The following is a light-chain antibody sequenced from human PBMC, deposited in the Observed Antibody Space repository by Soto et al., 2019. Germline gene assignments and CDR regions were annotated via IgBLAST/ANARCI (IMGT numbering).Light chain of an antibody. CDR3: QQYYRTPLT. CDR2: WAS. CDR1: QIVLYSSNNKNY. J-gene: IGKJ4*01. V-gene: IGKV4-1*01. Sequence: DIVLTQSPDSLAVSLGDRATINCKSTQIVLYSSNNKNYLAWYQLKPGQPPKLLIYWASTRESGVPDRISGSGSGTDFTLTISSLQAEDVAVYYCQQYYRTPLTFGGGTKVDIK.